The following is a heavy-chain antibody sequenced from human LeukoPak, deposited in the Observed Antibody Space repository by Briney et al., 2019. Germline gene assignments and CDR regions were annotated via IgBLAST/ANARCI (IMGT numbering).Heavy chain of an antibody. D-gene: IGHD3-22*01. J-gene: IGHJ4*02. Sequence: ASVKVSCKASGYTFTSYGISWVRQAPGQGLEWMGWISAYNGNTNYAQKLQGRVTMTRDMSTNTVYMELSSLRSEDTAVYYCARVDSTSPHELDYWGQGTLVTVSS. CDR2: ISAYNGNT. CDR3: ARVDSTSPHELDY. V-gene: IGHV1-18*01. CDR1: GYTFTSYG.